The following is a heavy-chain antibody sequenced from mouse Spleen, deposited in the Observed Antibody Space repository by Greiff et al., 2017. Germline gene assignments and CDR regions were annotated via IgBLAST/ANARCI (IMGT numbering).Heavy chain of an antibody. V-gene: IGHV1-69*01. J-gene: IGHJ2*01. Sequence: QVQLQQSGAELVMPGASVKLSCKASGYTFTSYWMHWVKQRPGQGLEWIGEIDPSDSYTNYNQKFKGKATLTVDKSSSTAYMQLSSLTSEDSAVYYCARKSMVTYYFDYWGQGTTLTVSS. CDR3: ARKSMVTYYFDY. CDR2: IDPSDSYT. CDR1: GYTFTSYW. D-gene: IGHD2-10*02.